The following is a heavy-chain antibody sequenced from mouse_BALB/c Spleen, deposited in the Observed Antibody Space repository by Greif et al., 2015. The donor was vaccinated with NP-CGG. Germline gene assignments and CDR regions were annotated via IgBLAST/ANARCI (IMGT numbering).Heavy chain of an antibody. CDR1: GYTFTDYY. Sequence: QVQLQQPGAELARPGASVKLSCKASGYTFTDYYINWVKQRTGQGLEWIGEIYPGSGNTYYNEKFKGKATLTADKSSSTAYMQLSSLTSEDSAVYFCARSRGYDYDAYYFDYWGQGTTLTVSS. J-gene: IGHJ2*01. V-gene: IGHV1-77*01. CDR2: IYPGSGNT. CDR3: ARSRGYDYDAYYFDY. D-gene: IGHD2-4*01.